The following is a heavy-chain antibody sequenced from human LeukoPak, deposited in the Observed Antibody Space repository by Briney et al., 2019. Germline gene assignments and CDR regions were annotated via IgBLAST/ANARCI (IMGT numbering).Heavy chain of an antibody. CDR1: GGTFSSYA. Sequence: SVKVSCKASGGTFSSYAISWVRQAPGQGLEWMGGIIPIFGTANYAQKFQGRVTITADESTSTAYMELSSLRSEDTAVYYCARVRGIVVVPAASRLGWFDPWGQGTLVTVPS. V-gene: IGHV1-69*13. J-gene: IGHJ5*02. CDR3: ARVRGIVVVPAASRLGWFDP. CDR2: IIPIFGTA. D-gene: IGHD2-2*01.